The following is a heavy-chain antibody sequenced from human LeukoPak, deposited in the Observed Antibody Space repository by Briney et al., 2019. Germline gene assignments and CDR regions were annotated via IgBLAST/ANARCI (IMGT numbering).Heavy chain of an antibody. CDR2: IYYSGST. V-gene: IGHV4-39*07. J-gene: IGHJ4*02. CDR3: AREQGYDILTGYYAPFDY. CDR1: GGSISSSSYY. D-gene: IGHD3-9*01. Sequence: SETLSLTCTVSGGSISSSSYYWGWIRQPPGKGLEWIGSIYYSGSTYYNPSLKSRVTMSVDTSKNQFSLKLSSVTAADTAVYYCAREQGYDILTGYYAPFDYWGQGTLVTVSS.